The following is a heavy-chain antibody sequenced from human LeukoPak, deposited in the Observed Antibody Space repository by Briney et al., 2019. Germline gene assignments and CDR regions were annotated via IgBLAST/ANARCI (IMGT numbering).Heavy chain of an antibody. CDR1: GFTFSSYG. Sequence: GRSLRLSCAASGFTFSSYGMHWVRQAPGKGLEWVAVIWYDGSNKYYADSVKGRFTISRDNSKNTLYLQMNSLRAEDTAVYYCAKEGTEDYYYYMDVWGKGTTVTVSS. J-gene: IGHJ6*03. V-gene: IGHV3-33*06. CDR3: AKEGTEDYYYYMDV. CDR2: IWYDGSNK.